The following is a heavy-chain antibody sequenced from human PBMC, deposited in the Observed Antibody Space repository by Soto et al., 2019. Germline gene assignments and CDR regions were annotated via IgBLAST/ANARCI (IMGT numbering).Heavy chain of an antibody. D-gene: IGHD3-10*01. CDR3: ASLRVGFGELLTH. Sequence: EVQLVQSGAEVKKPGESLRSYCKGSGYSFTSYWISWVRHMPGKGLEWMGRIDPSDSYTNYSPSFQGHVTISADKSISTASLQWSSLKASDTAMYYCASLRVGFGELLTHWGQGTLVTVSS. J-gene: IGHJ4*02. CDR1: GYSFTSYW. V-gene: IGHV5-10-1*01. CDR2: IDPSDSYT.